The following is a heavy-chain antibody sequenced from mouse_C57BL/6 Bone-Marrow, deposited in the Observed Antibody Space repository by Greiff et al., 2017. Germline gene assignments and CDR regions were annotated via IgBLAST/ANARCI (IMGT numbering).Heavy chain of an antibody. Sequence: EVQLQQSGAELVRPGSSVKMSCKTSGYTFTSYGINWVKQRPGQGLEWIGYIYIGNGYTEYTEKFKGKATLTSDPSSSTAYMQLSSLTSEDSAIYFWARGDGSPMDYWGQGTSVTVSS. CDR2: IYIGNGYT. D-gene: IGHD2-3*01. J-gene: IGHJ4*01. CDR3: ARGDGSPMDY. V-gene: IGHV1-58*01. CDR1: GYTFTSYG.